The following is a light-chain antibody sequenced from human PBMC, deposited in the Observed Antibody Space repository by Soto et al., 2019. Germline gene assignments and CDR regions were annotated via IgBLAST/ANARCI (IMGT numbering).Light chain of an antibody. Sequence: QAVLTQSSSASASQGSSVKLTCTLSSGHSSYIIAWHQQQPGKAPRYLMNLEGSGSYNKGSGIPDRFSGSSSGADRYLTISNLQSEDEADYYSETWDSNTRVFGGGTKLTVL. V-gene: IGLV4-60*03. CDR2: LEGSGSY. CDR1: SGHSSYI. J-gene: IGLJ3*02. CDR3: ETWDSNTRV.